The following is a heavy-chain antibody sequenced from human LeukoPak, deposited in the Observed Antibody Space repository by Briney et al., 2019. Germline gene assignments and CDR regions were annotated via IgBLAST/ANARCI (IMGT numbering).Heavy chain of an antibody. Sequence: SETLSLTCTVSVGSISSYYWSWIRQPPGKGLEWSGYIYYSGSTNYNPSLKSRVTISVDTSKNQFSLKLSSVTAADTAVYYCARHRGYSSGWYDLDAFAISGQGTMVTVSS. D-gene: IGHD6-19*01. CDR3: ARHRGYSSGWYDLDAFAI. CDR1: VGSISSYY. CDR2: IYYSGST. J-gene: IGHJ3*02. V-gene: IGHV4-59*08.